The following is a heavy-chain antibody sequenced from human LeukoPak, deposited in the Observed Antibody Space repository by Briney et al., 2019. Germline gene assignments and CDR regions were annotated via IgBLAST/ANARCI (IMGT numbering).Heavy chain of an antibody. CDR3: ARAAYCSSTTTCPYYYYMDV. CDR2: ISSTAISI. J-gene: IGHJ6*03. D-gene: IGHD2/OR15-2a*01. Sequence: QPGGSLRLSCAASGFTFSSYELNWVRQAPGKGLEGVSYISSTAISIYYADSVKGRFTISRDNAKNFLYLQMNSLRAEDTAVYYCARAAYCSSTTTCPYYYYMDVWGKGTTVTVSS. V-gene: IGHV3-48*03. CDR1: GFTFSSYE.